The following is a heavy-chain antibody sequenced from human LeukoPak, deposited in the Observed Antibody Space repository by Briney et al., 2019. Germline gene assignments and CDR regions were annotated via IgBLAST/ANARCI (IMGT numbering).Heavy chain of an antibody. Sequence: GGSLRLSCAASGFSFSDAWMSWVRQLPGKGLEWVGRIESKTDGGITEYAAPVKGRYTISRDDSTNTLYLQMNSLKSEDTAVYYCTTYGSGRKFDYWGQGILVTVSS. CDR3: TTYGSGRKFDY. J-gene: IGHJ4*02. CDR1: GFSFSDAW. CDR2: IESKTDGGIT. D-gene: IGHD3-10*01. V-gene: IGHV3-15*04.